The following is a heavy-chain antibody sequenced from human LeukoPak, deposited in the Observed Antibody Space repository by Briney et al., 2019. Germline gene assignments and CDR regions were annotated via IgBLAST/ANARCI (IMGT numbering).Heavy chain of an antibody. V-gene: IGHV1-69*06. Sequence: GASVKVFCKASGGTFSSYAISWVRQAPGQGPEWMGGIIPIFGTANYEQKFQGKVTITADKSTSTAYMELSSLRSEDTAVYYCAKGDTAMAYNSFDYWGQGTLVTVSS. CDR2: IIPIFGTA. CDR3: AKGDTAMAYNSFDY. J-gene: IGHJ4*02. CDR1: GGTFSSYA. D-gene: IGHD5-18*01.